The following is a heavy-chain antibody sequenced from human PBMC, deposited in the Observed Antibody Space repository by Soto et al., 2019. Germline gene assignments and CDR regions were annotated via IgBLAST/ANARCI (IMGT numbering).Heavy chain of an antibody. CDR3: ARDEGVASGN. CDR2: INTANDDT. D-gene: IGHD5-12*01. J-gene: IGHJ4*02. Sequence: ASVKVSRKASGYTFSSSPLHWVRQAPGQRPEWMGWINTANDDTKYSQRFQDRVTLTRDTSASTAYMEVSSLTPEDTAVYYCARDEGVASGNWGQGTLVTVSS. V-gene: IGHV1-3*04. CDR1: GYTFSSSP.